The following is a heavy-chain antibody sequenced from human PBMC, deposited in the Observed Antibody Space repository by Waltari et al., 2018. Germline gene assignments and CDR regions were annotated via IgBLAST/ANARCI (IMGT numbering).Heavy chain of an antibody. CDR1: GYTFTGYY. Sequence: GAEVKKPGASVKVSCKASGYTFTGYYMHWVRQAPGHGLEWMGWINPNSGGTNYAQKFQGRVTMTRDTSISTAYMELSRLRSDDTAVYYCAREYSIVVVVAATDWFDPWGQGTLVTVSS. CDR2: INPNSGGT. J-gene: IGHJ5*02. CDR3: AREYSIVVVVAATDWFDP. D-gene: IGHD2-15*01. V-gene: IGHV1-2*02.